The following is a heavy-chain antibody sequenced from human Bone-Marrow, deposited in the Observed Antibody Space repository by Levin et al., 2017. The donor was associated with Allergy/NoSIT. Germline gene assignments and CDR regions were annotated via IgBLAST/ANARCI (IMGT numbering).Heavy chain of an antibody. D-gene: IGHD5-24*01. Sequence: GGSLRLSCAASGFTFSSYAMHWVRQAPGKGLEWVAVISYDGSNKYYADSVKGRFTISRDNSKNTLYLQMNSLRAEDTAVYYCAREEGGGYNVGCDYWGQGTLVTVSS. J-gene: IGHJ4*02. CDR2: ISYDGSNK. CDR1: GFTFSSYA. CDR3: AREEGGGYNVGCDY. V-gene: IGHV3-30-3*01.